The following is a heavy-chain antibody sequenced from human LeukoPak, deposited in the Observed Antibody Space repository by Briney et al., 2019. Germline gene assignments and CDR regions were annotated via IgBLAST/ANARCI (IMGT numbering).Heavy chain of an antibody. Sequence: SETLSLTCAVSGGSISGWYWSLIRQPPGKGLEWIGHIYDSGTTNYNPSLKSRVTMSVDSSKNQFSLKLTSVTAADTAVYYCARETTLTGYSSGLGFNYWGQGTLVTVSS. D-gene: IGHD6-19*01. CDR3: ARETTLTGYSSGLGFNY. CDR1: GGSISGWY. J-gene: IGHJ4*02. V-gene: IGHV4-59*01. CDR2: IYDSGTT.